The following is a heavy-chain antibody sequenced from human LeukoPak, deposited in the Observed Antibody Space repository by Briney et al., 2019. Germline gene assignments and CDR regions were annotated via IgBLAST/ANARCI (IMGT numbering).Heavy chain of an antibody. CDR2: ISTGSHYT. V-gene: IGHV3-11*03. CDR3: ARFYGLGTWNDAFDI. CDR1: AFTFSDYY. J-gene: IGHJ3*02. D-gene: IGHD3-10*01. Sequence: GGSLRLSCAASAFTFSDYYMSWIRQAPGKGLEWVSFISTGSHYTNYADSVKGRFTISRDDARNSLFLQINSLRAEDMAVYYCARFYGLGTWNDAFDIWGQGTMVTVSS.